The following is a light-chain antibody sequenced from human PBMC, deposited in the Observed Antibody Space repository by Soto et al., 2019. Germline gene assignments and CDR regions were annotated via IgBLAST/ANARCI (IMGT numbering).Light chain of an antibody. Sequence: SYELTQPPSVSVSPGQTASITCSGDKLGDKYVWWYQQKPGQSPVLVIYEDIKRPSGIPERFSGSNSGNTATLTISGTQAMDEADYYCQAWDSITVVFGGGTKLTVL. CDR1: KLGDKY. CDR2: EDI. J-gene: IGLJ2*01. V-gene: IGLV3-1*01. CDR3: QAWDSITVV.